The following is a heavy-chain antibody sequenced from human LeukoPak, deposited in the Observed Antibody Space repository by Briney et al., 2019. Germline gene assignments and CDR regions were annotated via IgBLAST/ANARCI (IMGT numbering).Heavy chain of an antibody. CDR2: INSDGSSR. CDR3: ARYRYYGSGSYYALDY. D-gene: IGHD3-10*01. J-gene: IGHJ4*02. CDR1: GFTFSTYW. Sequence: PGGPLRFSCAASGFTFSTYWMHWVRRAPGKGLVWVSRINSDGSSRSYADSVQGRFTISRDNAKNSLYLQMNSLRAEDTAVYYCARYRYYGSGSYYALDYWGQGTLVTVSS. V-gene: IGHV3-74*01.